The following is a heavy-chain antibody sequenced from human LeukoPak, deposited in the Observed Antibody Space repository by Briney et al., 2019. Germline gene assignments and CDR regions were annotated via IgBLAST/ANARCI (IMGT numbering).Heavy chain of an antibody. V-gene: IGHV1-69*04. CDR1: GGTFSSYA. Sequence: SVKVSCKASGGTFSSYAISWVRQAPGQGLEWMGRIIPILGIANYAQKFQGRVTITADKSTSTAYMELSSLRSEDTAVYYCARDPFGYCGGDCYPYYFDCWGQGTLVTVSS. CDR3: ARDPFGYCGGDCYPYYFDC. CDR2: IIPILGIA. J-gene: IGHJ4*02. D-gene: IGHD2-21*02.